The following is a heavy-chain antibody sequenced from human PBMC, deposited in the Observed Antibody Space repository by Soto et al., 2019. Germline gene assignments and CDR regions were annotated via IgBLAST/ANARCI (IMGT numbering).Heavy chain of an antibody. Sequence: ASVKVSCKASGYTFTSYAMHWVRQAPGQRLEWMGWINAGNGNTGYAQKFQGRVTMTRNTSISTAYMELSSLRSEDTAVYYCARKRGASSPFDYWGQGTLVTVSS. CDR2: INAGNGNT. CDR3: ARKRGASSPFDY. V-gene: IGHV1-3*01. CDR1: GYTFTSYA. J-gene: IGHJ4*02. D-gene: IGHD6-19*01.